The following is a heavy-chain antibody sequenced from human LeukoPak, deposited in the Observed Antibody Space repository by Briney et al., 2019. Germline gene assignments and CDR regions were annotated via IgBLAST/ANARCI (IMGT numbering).Heavy chain of an antibody. Sequence: SETLSLTCAVSGGSISSSNWWSWVRQPPGKGLEWIGEIYHSGSTNYNPSLKSRVTISVDKSKNQFSLKLSSVTAADTAVYYCARVGYFDWLPKARWFDPWGQGTLVTVSS. V-gene: IGHV4-4*02. CDR3: ARVGYFDWLPKARWFDP. J-gene: IGHJ5*02. CDR2: IYHSGST. D-gene: IGHD3-9*01. CDR1: GGSISSSNW.